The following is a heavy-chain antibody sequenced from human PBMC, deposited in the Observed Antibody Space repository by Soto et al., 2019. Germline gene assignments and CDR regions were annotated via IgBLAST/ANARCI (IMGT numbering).Heavy chain of an antibody. D-gene: IGHD3-16*01. CDR1: GYSFTSYW. CDR3: AISTLQAESNDYYGMDV. J-gene: IGHJ6*02. CDR2: IYPGDSDT. Sequence: PGESLKISCKGSGYSFTSYWIGWVRQMPGKGLEWMGIIYPGDSDTRYSPSFQGQVTISADKSISTAYLQWSSLKASDTAMYYCAISTLQAESNDYYGMDVWGQGTTVTVSS. V-gene: IGHV5-51*01.